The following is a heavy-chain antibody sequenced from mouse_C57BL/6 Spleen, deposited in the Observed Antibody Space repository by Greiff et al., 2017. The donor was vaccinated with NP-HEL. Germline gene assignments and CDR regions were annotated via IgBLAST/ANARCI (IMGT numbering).Heavy chain of an antibody. CDR3: ASSFTTVLRDYFDY. D-gene: IGHD1-1*01. V-gene: IGHV1-82*01. CDR2: LYPGDGDT. Sequence: QVQLQQSGPELVKPGASVKISCKASGYAFSSSWMNWVKQRPGKGLEWIGRLYPGDGDTNYNGKLKGKATLTADKSSSTAYMHLSSLTSEDSAVYFCASSFTTVLRDYFDYWGQGTTLTVSS. J-gene: IGHJ2*01. CDR1: GYAFSSSW.